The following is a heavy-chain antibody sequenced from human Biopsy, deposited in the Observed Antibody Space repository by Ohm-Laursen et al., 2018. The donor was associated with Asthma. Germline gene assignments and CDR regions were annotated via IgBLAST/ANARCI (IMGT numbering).Heavy chain of an antibody. CDR1: GFTFGGYW. Sequence: SSLRLSCSAFGFTFGGYWMSWVRQVPGKGLEWVAVILSDGRDKYYADSVKGRFTISRDNSKNTLYLHMHSLRAEDTAVYFCAKDRVRINSAYYFDYWGQGTLVTVSS. D-gene: IGHD3-10*01. V-gene: IGHV3-30*18. CDR3: AKDRVRINSAYYFDY. CDR2: ILSDGRDK. J-gene: IGHJ4*02.